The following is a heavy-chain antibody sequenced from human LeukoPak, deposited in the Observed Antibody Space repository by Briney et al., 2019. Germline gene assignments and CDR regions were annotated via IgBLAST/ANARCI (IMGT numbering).Heavy chain of an antibody. Sequence: PGGSLRLSCAASGFTFSSYSMNWVRQAPGKGLEWVSYISSSSSTIYYADSVKGRFTISRDNAKNSLYLQMNSLRAEDTAVYYCARSADSSGYFREITLYYFDYWGQGTLVTVSS. J-gene: IGHJ4*02. CDR3: ARSADSSGYFREITLYYFDY. CDR2: ISSSSSTI. V-gene: IGHV3-48*04. D-gene: IGHD3-22*01. CDR1: GFTFSSYS.